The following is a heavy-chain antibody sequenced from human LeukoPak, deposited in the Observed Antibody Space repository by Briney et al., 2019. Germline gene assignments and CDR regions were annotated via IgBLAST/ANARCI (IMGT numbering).Heavy chain of an antibody. V-gene: IGHV4-31*03. CDR1: GGSISSGGYY. CDR2: IYYSGST. CDR3: AKAGGVVPTTIFDC. D-gene: IGHD2-15*01. J-gene: IGHJ4*02. Sequence: PSETLSLTCTVSGGSISSGGYYWSWIRQHPGKGLEWIGYIYYSGSTYYHPSLKSRVTISVDTSENQFSLKLSSVTAADTAVYYCAKAGGVVPTTIFDCWGQGTLVTVSS.